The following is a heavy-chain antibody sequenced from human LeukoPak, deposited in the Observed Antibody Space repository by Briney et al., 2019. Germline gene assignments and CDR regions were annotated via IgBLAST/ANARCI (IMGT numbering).Heavy chain of an antibody. CDR3: ARLKPKSQPGKGSYDY. D-gene: IGHD1-26*01. J-gene: IGHJ4*02. V-gene: IGHV1-2*02. Sequence: ASVKVSCKASGYTFTGYYMHWVRQAPGQGLEWMGWINPNSGGTNYAQKFQGRVTMTRDTSISTAYMELSRLRSDDTAVYYCARLKPKSQPGKGSYDYWGQGTLVTVSS. CDR1: GYTFTGYY. CDR2: INPNSGGT.